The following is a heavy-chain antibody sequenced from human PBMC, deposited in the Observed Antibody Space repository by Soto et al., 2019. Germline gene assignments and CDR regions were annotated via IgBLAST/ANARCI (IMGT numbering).Heavy chain of an antibody. CDR3: ARAPAVAPAVMLADY. CDR2: ISAYNGNT. Sequence: QVQLVQSGAEVKKPGASVKVSCKASGYTFTSYGISWVRQAPGQGLEWMGWISAYNGNTNYAQKLQGRVTMTTDTPTSTAYMELRSLRSDDTAVYYCARAPAVAPAVMLADYWGQGTLVTVSS. D-gene: IGHD2-2*01. CDR1: GYTFTSYG. J-gene: IGHJ4*02. V-gene: IGHV1-18*01.